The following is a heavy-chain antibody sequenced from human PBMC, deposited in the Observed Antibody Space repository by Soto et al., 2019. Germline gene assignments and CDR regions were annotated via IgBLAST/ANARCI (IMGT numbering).Heavy chain of an antibody. V-gene: IGHV4-39*01. CDR3: ARVGLAAAGTPYNWFDP. CDR1: GGSISSSSYY. Sequence: LQLQESGPGLVKPSDTLSLTCTVSGGSISSSSYYWGLLRQPPGKGLEWIGSIYYSGSTYYNPSLKSRVTISVETSKNQFSLKLSSVTAADTAVYYCARVGLAAAGTPYNWFDPWGQGTLVTVSS. CDR2: IYYSGST. D-gene: IGHD6-13*01. J-gene: IGHJ5*02.